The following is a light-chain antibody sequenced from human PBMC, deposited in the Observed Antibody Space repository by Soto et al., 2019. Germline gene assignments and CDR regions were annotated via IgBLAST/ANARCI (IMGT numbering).Light chain of an antibody. J-gene: IGKJ5*01. CDR2: GAS. V-gene: IGKV1-12*01. Sequence: DLQMTQSPSFVSASVGDRVTITCRASQGISRWLAWYQQRPGKAPELLIYGASSLQSGVPSRFSDSGSQTEFTLTISRLHPEDFATYYCQQANSFPLTFPQGTRLEIK. CDR3: QQANSFPLT. CDR1: QGISRW.